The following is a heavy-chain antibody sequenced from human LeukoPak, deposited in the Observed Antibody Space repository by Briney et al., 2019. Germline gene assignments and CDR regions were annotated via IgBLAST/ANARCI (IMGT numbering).Heavy chain of an antibody. J-gene: IGHJ4*02. V-gene: IGHV4-30-4*08. CDR2: IYYSGST. CDR1: GGSISSGDYY. Sequence: SETLSLTCTVSGGSISSGDYYWSWIRQPPGKGLEWIGYIYYSGSTYYNPSLKSRVTISVDTSKNQFSLQLSSVTAADTAEYYCARDSLEWYSFDYWGQGTLVTVSS. CDR3: ARDSLEWYSFDY. D-gene: IGHD3-3*01.